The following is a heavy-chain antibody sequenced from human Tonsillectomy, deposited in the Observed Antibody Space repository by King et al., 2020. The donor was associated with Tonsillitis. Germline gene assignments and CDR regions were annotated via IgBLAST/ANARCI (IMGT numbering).Heavy chain of an antibody. CDR2: IIPIFGTA. Sequence: VQLVQSGAEVKKPGSSVKVSCKASGGTFSSYAIRWVRQAPGQGLEWMGGIIPIFGTANYAQKFQGRVTITADESTSTAYMELSSLRSEDTAVYYCARGSSPSGYCSSTSCYFDLDYWGQGTLVTVSS. CDR3: ARGSSPSGYCSSTSCYFDLDY. V-gene: IGHV1-69*01. J-gene: IGHJ4*02. CDR1: GGTFSSYA. D-gene: IGHD2-2*03.